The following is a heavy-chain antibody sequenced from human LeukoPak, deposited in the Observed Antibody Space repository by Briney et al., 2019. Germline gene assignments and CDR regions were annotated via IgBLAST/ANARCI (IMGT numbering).Heavy chain of an antibody. CDR2: INHSGST. CDR1: GGSFSGYY. V-gene: IGHV4-34*01. D-gene: IGHD6-6*01. CDR3: ARLFSSSSWGYYYYGMDV. J-gene: IGHJ6*02. Sequence: SETLSLTCAVYGGSFSGYYWSWIRQPPGKGLEWIGEINHSGSTNYNPSLKSRVTISVDTSKNQFSLKLSSVTAADTAVYYCARLFSSSSWGYYYYGMDVWGQGTTVTVSS.